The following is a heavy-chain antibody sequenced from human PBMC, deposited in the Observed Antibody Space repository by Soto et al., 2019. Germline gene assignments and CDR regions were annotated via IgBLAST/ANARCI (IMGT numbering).Heavy chain of an antibody. V-gene: IGHV1-8*01. CDR2: MNPNSGNT. Sequence: QVQLVQSGAEVKKPGASVKVSCKASGYTFSCCDINWVRQATGQGLEWLGWMNPNSGNTGYAQRFQGRVTMTRDTSISTAYMELNSLRSDDTAVYYCARVFGDVTHWGQGTLVTVSS. CDR3: ARVFGDVTH. J-gene: IGHJ4*02. CDR1: GYTFSCCD. D-gene: IGHD2-21*02.